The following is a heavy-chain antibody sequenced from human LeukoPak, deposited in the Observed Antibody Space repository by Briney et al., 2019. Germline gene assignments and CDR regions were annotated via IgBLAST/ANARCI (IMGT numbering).Heavy chain of an antibody. V-gene: IGHV3-23*01. D-gene: IGHD3-10*01. CDR1: GFAFNTYL. Sequence: GGSLRLSCAASGFAFNTYLMSWVRQAPGQGLEWVSSISRSGGTTYYASSVRGRFTISGDNSKSTLYLQMTDLRPEDTAIYYCANFFGYWGQGTLVAVSS. CDR2: ISRSGGTT. J-gene: IGHJ4*02. CDR3: ANFFGY.